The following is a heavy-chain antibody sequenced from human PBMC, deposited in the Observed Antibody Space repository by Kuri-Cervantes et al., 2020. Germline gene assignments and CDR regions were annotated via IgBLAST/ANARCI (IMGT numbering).Heavy chain of an antibody. CDR1: GYTFTSYD. D-gene: IGHD6-19*01. CDR3: ATSVADTVGH. J-gene: IGHJ5*02. V-gene: IGHV1-8*01. CDR2: MNPNSGNT. Sequence: ASVKVSCKAPGYTFTSYDINWVRQATGQGLEWMGWMNPNSGNTGYAQKFQGRVTMTTDTSTSTAYMELRSLRSDDTAVYYCATSVADTVGHWGQGTLVTVSS.